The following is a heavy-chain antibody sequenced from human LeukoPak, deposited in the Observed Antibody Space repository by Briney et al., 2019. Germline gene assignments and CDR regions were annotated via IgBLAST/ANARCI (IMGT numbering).Heavy chain of an antibody. D-gene: IGHD3-22*01. V-gene: IGHV4-4*02. CDR2: IYHSGST. Sequence: GSLRLSCVASGFTFSHYSMNWVRQPPGKGLEWIGEIYHSGSTNYNPSLKSRVTISVDKSKNQFSLKLSSVTAADTAVYYCARGPTLTMIVVVPYYYYGMDVWGQGTTVTVSS. J-gene: IGHJ6*02. CDR1: GFTFSHYSM. CDR3: ARGPTLTMIVVVPYYYYGMDV.